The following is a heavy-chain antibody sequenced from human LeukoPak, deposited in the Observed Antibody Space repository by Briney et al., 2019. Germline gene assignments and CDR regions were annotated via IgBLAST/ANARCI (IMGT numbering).Heavy chain of an antibody. V-gene: IGHV3-30*04. J-gene: IGHJ4*02. CDR2: ISYDGSNK. CDR3: ARSGATMVYAPKEY. Sequence: GGSLRLSCAASGFTFSSYAMHWVRQAPGKGLEWVAVISYDGSNKYYADSVKGRFTISRDNSKNTLYLQMNSLRAEDTAAYYCARSGATMVYAPKEYWGQGTLVTVSS. CDR1: GFTFSSYA. D-gene: IGHD2-8*01.